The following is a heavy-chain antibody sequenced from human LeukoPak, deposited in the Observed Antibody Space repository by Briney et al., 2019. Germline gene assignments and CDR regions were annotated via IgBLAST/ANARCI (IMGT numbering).Heavy chain of an antibody. D-gene: IGHD2-2*01. CDR3: ARSLIVVVPAALDAFDI. CDR2: IIPIFGIA. CDR1: GGTFSSYA. Sequence: ASVKVSCKASGGTFSSYAISWVRQAPGQGLEWMGRIIPIFGIANYAQKFQGRVTITADKSTSTAYMELSSLRSEDTAVYYCARSLIVVVPAALDAFDIWGQGTMVTVSS. V-gene: IGHV1-69*04. J-gene: IGHJ3*02.